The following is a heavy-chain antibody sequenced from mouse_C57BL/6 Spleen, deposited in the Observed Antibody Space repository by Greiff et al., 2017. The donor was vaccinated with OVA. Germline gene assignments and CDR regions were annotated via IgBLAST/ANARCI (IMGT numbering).Heavy chain of an antibody. CDR2: IYPGSGNT. D-gene: IGHD1-1*01. V-gene: IGHV1-76*01. CDR1: GYTFTDYY. J-gene: IGHJ2*01. CDR3: ARITTGYFDY. Sequence: QVQLQQSGAELVRPGASVKLSCKASGYTFTDYYINWVKQRPGQGLEWIARIYPGSGNTYYNEKFKGKATLTAEKSSSTAYMQLSSLTSEDSAVYFCARITTGYFDYWGQGTTLTVSS.